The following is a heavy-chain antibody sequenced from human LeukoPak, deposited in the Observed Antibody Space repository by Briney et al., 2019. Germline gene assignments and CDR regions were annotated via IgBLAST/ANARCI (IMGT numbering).Heavy chain of an antibody. CDR3: AKATSPIWFGELLPYFDY. J-gene: IGHJ4*02. V-gene: IGHV3-23*01. CDR2: ISDGGGRT. CDR1: GFTFSTYS. D-gene: IGHD3-10*01. Sequence: GGSLRLSCAASGFTFSTYSMGWVRQAPGKGLEWVSGISDGGGRTCYADSVKGRFTISRDNSKNTLYLQMNSLRAEDTAVYYCAKATSPIWFGELLPYFDYWGQGTLVTVSS.